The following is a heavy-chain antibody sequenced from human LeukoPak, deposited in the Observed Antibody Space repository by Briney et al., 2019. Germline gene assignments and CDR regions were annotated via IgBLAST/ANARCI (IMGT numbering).Heavy chain of an antibody. CDR3: ARPPGIAAAGDAFDI. D-gene: IGHD6-13*01. CDR2: IYPGDSDT. V-gene: IGHV5-51*01. CDR1: GYSFARYW. J-gene: IGHJ3*02. Sequence: GESLNISCQGSGYSFARYWIGWVRQMPGKGLEWMGIIYPGDSDTRYSPSFQGQVTISADKSISTAYLQWSSLKASDTAMYYCARPPGIAAAGDAFDIWGQGTMVTVSS.